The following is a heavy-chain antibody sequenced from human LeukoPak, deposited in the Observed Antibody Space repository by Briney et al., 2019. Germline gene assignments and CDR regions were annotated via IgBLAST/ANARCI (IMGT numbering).Heavy chain of an antibody. CDR2: FDPEDGET. D-gene: IGHD3-3*01. J-gene: IGHJ6*02. V-gene: IGHV1-24*01. CDR1: GYTLTELS. CDR3: ATAVLRLLEWKQATDYGMDV. Sequence: GASVKVSCKVSGYTLTELSMHWVRQAPGKGLEWMGGFDPEDGETIYAQKFQGRVTMTEDTSTDTAYMELSSLRSEDTAVYYCATAVLRLLEWKQATDYGMDVWGQGTTVTVSS.